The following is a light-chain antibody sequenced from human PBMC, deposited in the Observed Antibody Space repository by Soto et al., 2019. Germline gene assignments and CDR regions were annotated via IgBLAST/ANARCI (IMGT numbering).Light chain of an antibody. CDR2: STN. J-gene: IGLJ2*01. V-gene: IGLV8-61*01. Sequence: QAVVTQAPSFSVSPGGTVTLTCGLTSGSVSTTYYPSWYQQTPGQAPRTLIYSTNIRSSGVPDRFSGSILGNKAALTITGAQADDESDYPCMLYIGGGLVVFGGGTKLTVL. CDR1: SGSVSTTYY. CDR3: MLYIGGGLVV.